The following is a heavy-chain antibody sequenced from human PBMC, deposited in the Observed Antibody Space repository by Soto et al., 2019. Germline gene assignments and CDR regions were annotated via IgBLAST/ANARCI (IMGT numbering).Heavy chain of an antibody. V-gene: IGHV1-69*13. Sequence: ASVKVSCKASGYTFTSYGISWVRQAPGQGLEWMGGIIPIFGTANYAQKFQGRVTITADESTSTAYMELSSLRSEDTAVYYCARDDLGGYYYGMDVWGQGTTVTVSS. CDR3: ARDDLGGYYYGMDV. J-gene: IGHJ6*02. CDR2: IIPIFGTA. CDR1: GYTFTSYG.